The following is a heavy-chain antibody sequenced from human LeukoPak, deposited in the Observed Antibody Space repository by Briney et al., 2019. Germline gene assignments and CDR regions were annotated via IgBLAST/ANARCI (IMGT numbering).Heavy chain of an antibody. D-gene: IGHD3-22*01. J-gene: IGHJ5*02. Sequence: GGSLRLSCAASGFTFSSYGMSWVRQAPGKGLEWVSAISGSGGSTYYADSVKGRFTISRDNSKNTLYLQMNSLRAEDTAVYYCAKPPNRIYYYDSSGYYPFDPWGQGTLVTVSS. V-gene: IGHV3-23*01. CDR2: ISGSGGST. CDR1: GFTFSSYG. CDR3: AKPPNRIYYYDSSGYYPFDP.